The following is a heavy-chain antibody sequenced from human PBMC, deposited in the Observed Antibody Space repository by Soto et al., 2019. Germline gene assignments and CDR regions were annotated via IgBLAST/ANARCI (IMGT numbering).Heavy chain of an antibody. CDR2: INPSAGNT. Sequence: ASVKVSCKASGYTFTSWHILWVRQAPGQGLEWMGIINPSAGNTNYAQKFQGRVSMTRDTSTSTVHLELSSLRSDDTAVYYCARARYYDSSGHPYFDYWGQGTLVTVSS. CDR1: GYTFTSWH. CDR3: ARARYYDSSGHPYFDY. J-gene: IGHJ4*02. D-gene: IGHD3-22*01. V-gene: IGHV1-46*01.